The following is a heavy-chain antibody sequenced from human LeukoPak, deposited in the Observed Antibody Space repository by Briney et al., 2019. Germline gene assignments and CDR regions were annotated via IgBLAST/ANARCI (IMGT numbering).Heavy chain of an antibody. CDR1: GFTFDDYA. Sequence: GGSLRLSCAASGFTFDDYAMYWVRQTPGKGLEWVSLISGDGGDSTYYADPVKGRFTISRDNSKTSLYLQMNSLRTEDTALYYCAKDLINSSGWFGAFDIWGPGTMVTVSS. CDR2: ISGDGGDST. J-gene: IGHJ3*02. CDR3: AKDLINSSGWFGAFDI. V-gene: IGHV3-43*02. D-gene: IGHD3-22*01.